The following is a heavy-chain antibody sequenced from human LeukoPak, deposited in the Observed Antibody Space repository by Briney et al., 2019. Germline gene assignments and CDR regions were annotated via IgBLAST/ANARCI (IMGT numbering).Heavy chain of an antibody. V-gene: IGHV3-23*01. CDR3: AKERGYYYDSSGYPFDY. J-gene: IGHJ4*02. D-gene: IGHD3-22*01. Sequence: PGGSLRLSCTASGFTFGDYAMSWFRQAPGKGLEWVSAISGSGGSTYYADSVKGRFTISRDNSKNTLYLQMNSLRAEDTAVYYCAKERGYYYDSSGYPFDYWGQGTLVTVSS. CDR2: ISGSGGST. CDR1: GFTFGDYA.